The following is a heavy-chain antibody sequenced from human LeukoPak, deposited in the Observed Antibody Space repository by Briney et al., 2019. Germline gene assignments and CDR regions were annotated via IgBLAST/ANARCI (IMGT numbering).Heavy chain of an antibody. V-gene: IGHV3-48*04. D-gene: IGHD3-22*01. CDR2: ISSSSSTI. Sequence: PGGSLRLSCAASGFTFSSYSMNWVRQAPGKGLEWVSYISSSSSTIYYADSVKGRFTISRDNAKNSLYPQMNSLRAEDTAVYYCAKLPNYYDSSGFAYWGQGTLVTVSS. CDR1: GFTFSSYS. J-gene: IGHJ4*02. CDR3: AKLPNYYDSSGFAY.